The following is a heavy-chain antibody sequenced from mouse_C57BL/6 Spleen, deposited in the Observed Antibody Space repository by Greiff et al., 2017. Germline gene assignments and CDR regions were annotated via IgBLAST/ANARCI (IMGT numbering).Heavy chain of an antibody. CDR1: GFSLTSYG. Sequence: VQLKQSGPGLVQPSQSLSITCTVSGFSLTSYGVHWVRQSPGKGLEWLGVIWRGGSTDYNAAFIYRLSLSKDNSKSQFFFKMNSLQAADTAIYYCARGGLYYSNYGYAMDDWGQGTSVTVSS. D-gene: IGHD2-5*01. J-gene: IGHJ4*01. CDR2: IWRGGST. CDR3: ARGGLYYSNYGYAMDD. V-gene: IGHV2-2*01.